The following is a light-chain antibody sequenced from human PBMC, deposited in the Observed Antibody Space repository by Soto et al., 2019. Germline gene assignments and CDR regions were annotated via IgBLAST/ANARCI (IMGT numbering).Light chain of an antibody. CDR3: QKYNTYSS. Sequence: DIQMTQSPSTLSASVGDRVTITCRASQSISGWLAWYQQKPGKAPNLLIFKSSSLKSGVPSRFSGSGSGTEFTLTISSLQPDDFATYYCQKYNTYSSFGQGTKVDIK. CDR1: QSISGW. CDR2: KSS. J-gene: IGKJ1*01. V-gene: IGKV1-5*03.